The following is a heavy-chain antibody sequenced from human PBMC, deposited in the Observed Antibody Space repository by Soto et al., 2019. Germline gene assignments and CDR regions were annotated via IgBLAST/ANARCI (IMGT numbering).Heavy chain of an antibody. D-gene: IGHD2-8*01. Sequence: GGSLRLSCAASGFTVSSNYMRWVRQAPGKGLGGVSVDGSGGDTAYADSVKGSFTISRDNSENSLYLHMNSLRAEDTGRYFCAKEMFAAAYAATSAFDLWGQGTLVTVSS. CDR1: GFTVSSNY. CDR2: DGSGGDT. V-gene: IGHV3-66*01. CDR3: AKEMFAAAYAATSAFDL. J-gene: IGHJ4*02.